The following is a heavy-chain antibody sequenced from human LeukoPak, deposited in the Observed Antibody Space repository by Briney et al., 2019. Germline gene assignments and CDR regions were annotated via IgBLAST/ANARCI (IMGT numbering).Heavy chain of an antibody. D-gene: IGHD5-24*01. J-gene: IGHJ4*02. V-gene: IGHV1-24*01. CDR1: GYTLTELS. CDR2: FDPEDGET. Sequence: ASVKVSCKVSGYTLTELSMHWVRQAPGKGLEWMGGFDPEDGETIYAQKFQGRVTMTEDTSTDTVYMELSSLRSEDTAVYYCATDLRDGYNLWYWGQGTLVTVSS. CDR3: ATDLRDGYNLWY.